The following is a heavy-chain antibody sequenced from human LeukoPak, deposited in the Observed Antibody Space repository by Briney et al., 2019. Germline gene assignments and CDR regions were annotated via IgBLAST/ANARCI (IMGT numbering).Heavy chain of an antibody. V-gene: IGHV3-11*01. D-gene: IGHD3-10*01. Sequence: GGSLRLSCAAPGFIFSDHYMSWIRQAPGKGLEGVAYINSDSTMLYYADSVKGRFTVSRDNAKNSLYLHMKSLGVDDTAVYYCARLRGLIDHWGQGALVTVSS. J-gene: IGHJ4*02. CDR1: GFIFSDHY. CDR2: INSDSTML. CDR3: ARLRGLIDH.